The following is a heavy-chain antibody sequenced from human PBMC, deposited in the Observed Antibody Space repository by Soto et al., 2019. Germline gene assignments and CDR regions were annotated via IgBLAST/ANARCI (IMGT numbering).Heavy chain of an antibody. D-gene: IGHD1-26*01. J-gene: IGHJ3*02. Sequence: GGSLRLSCAASGFTFSSYSMNWVRQAPGKGLEWVSYISSSSSTIYYADSVKGRFTISRDNAKNSLYLQMNSLRDEDTAVYYCARVRKSYYTGDAFDIWGQGTMVTVSS. CDR3: ARVRKSYYTGDAFDI. CDR1: GFTFSSYS. CDR2: ISSSSSTI. V-gene: IGHV3-48*02.